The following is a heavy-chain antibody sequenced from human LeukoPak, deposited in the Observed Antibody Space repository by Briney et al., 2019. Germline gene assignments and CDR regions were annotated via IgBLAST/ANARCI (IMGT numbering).Heavy chain of an antibody. CDR2: ISSSYAI. CDR1: GFTFTAFT. Sequence: GGSLRLSCAASGFTFTAFTINWVRQAPGKGLEWVSSISSSYAIYFADSVKGRFTISRDNAKNSVYLRMNSMRAEDTAVYYCARDRHFVAFDIWGQGTMVTVSS. CDR3: ARDRHFVAFDI. V-gene: IGHV3-69-1*01. J-gene: IGHJ3*02.